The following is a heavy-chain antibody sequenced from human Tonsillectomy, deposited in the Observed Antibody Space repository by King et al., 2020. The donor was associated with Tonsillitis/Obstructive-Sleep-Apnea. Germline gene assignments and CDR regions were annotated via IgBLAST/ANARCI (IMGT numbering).Heavy chain of an antibody. CDR1: GYTFTSFY. Sequence: VQLVESGAEVKKPGASVKVSCTASGYTFTSFYMHWVRQAPGQGLEWMGIINPSGGSTNYAQKFQGRVTMTRETSTSTVYMELSSLRSEDTAVYYCARGLATRDSSGSPFNYWGQGTLVTVSS. CDR3: ARGLATRDSSGSPFNY. V-gene: IGHV1-46*01. CDR2: INPSGGST. D-gene: IGHD3-22*01. J-gene: IGHJ4*02.